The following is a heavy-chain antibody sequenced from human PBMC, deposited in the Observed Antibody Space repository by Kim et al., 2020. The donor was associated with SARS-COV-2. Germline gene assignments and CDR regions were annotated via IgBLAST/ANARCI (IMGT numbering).Heavy chain of an antibody. D-gene: IGHD3-3*01. CDR1: GGSISSSSYY. Sequence: SETLSLTCTVSGGSISSSSYYWGWIRQPPGKGLEWIGSIYYSGSTYYNPSLKSRVTISVDTSKNQFSLKLSSVTAADTAVYYCARVGYKLLFLIDYWGQGTLVTVSS. V-gene: IGHV4-39*01. CDR2: IYYSGST. J-gene: IGHJ4*02. CDR3: ARVGYKLLFLIDY.